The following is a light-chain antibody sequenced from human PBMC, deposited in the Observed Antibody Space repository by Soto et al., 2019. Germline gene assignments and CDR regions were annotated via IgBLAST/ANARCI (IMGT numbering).Light chain of an antibody. J-gene: IGKJ4*01. CDR1: QSISSN. CDR2: RTS. V-gene: IGKV3-15*01. Sequence: EIVMTQSPATLSVSPGERATLSCRASQSISSNLAWYQQKPGQAPRLLMFRTSSRATGFPARFSGSGSGTEFNLTISRLEPEDFAVYYCQQYGGSPPGVTFGGGTKVEIK. CDR3: QQYGGSPPGVT.